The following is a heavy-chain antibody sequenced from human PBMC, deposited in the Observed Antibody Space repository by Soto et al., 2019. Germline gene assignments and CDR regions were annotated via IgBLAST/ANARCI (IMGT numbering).Heavy chain of an antibody. CDR2: ISAYNGNT. CDR1: GYTFTSYG. V-gene: IGHV1-18*01. CDR3: VRGRRYYDSSGYSVVIDY. J-gene: IGHJ4*02. Sequence: ASVKVSCKASGYTFTSYGISWVRQAPGQGLEWMGWISAYNGNTNYAQKLQDRVTMTTDTSTSTAYMELRSLRSDDTAVYYCVRGRRYYDSSGYSVVIDYWGQGTLVTVSS. D-gene: IGHD3-22*01.